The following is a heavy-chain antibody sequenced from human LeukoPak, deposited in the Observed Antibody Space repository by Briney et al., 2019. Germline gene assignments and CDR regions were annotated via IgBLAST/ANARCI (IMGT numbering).Heavy chain of an antibody. D-gene: IGHD3-10*01. J-gene: IGHJ4*02. CDR1: GGSFSGYY. Sequence: SETLSLTCAVYGGSFSGYYWSWIRQPPGKGLEWIGEINHSGSTNYNPSLKSRVTISVDTSKNQFSLKLSSVTAADTAVYYCARGSAEAAMVRGYYFDYWGQGTLVTVSS. CDR3: ARGSAEAAMVRGYYFDY. V-gene: IGHV4-34*01. CDR2: INHSGST.